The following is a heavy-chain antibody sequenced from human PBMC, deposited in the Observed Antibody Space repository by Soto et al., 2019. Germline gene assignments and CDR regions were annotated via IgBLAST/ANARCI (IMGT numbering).Heavy chain of an antibody. CDR2: IIPIFGTA. CDR1: GGTFSSYA. D-gene: IGHD5-12*01. J-gene: IGHJ6*02. CDR3: ASRLYSGYDGVDYYYYGMDV. Sequence: ASVKVSCKASGGTFSSYAISWVRQAPGQGLEWMGGIIPIFGTANYAQKFQGRVTITADESTSTAYMELSSLRSEDTAVYYCASRLYSGYDGVDYYYYGMDVWGQGTTVTVSS. V-gene: IGHV1-69*13.